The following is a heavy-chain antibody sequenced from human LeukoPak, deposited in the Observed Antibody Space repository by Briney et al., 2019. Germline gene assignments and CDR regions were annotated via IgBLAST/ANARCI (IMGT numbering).Heavy chain of an antibody. D-gene: IGHD3-10*01. Sequence: PGESLKISCKGSGYSFPSYWIGWVRQMPGKGLEWMGIIYPGDSDTRYSPSFQGQVTISADKSISTAYLQWSSLKASDTAMYYCARLDTSGSYFRPLGSWGQGTLVTVSS. CDR1: GYSFPSYW. V-gene: IGHV5-51*01. CDR2: IYPGDSDT. CDR3: ARLDTSGSYFRPLGS. J-gene: IGHJ4*02.